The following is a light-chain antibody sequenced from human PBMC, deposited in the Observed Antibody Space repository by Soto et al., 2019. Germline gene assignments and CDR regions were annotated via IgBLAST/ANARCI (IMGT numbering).Light chain of an antibody. CDR2: GAS. Sequence: EVVLTQSPATLSVSPWEVVTLSCRASQGIGGTLAWYQQKPGQAPRLLIYGASSRATGIPARFSFSGSVTDFTLTISRLEPEDFEVCLCHQYWSSPLTFGRGTKVDIK. CDR3: HQYWSSPLT. V-gene: IGKV3-20*01. CDR1: QGIGGT. J-gene: IGKJ4*02.